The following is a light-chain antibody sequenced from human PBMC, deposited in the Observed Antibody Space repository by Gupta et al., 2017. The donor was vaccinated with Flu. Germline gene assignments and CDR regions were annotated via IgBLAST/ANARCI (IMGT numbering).Light chain of an antibody. Sequence: PSSRSASVGARVTITGRASQTISSYLNWYQQNPGEAPNLLISGVSNLQSGVSSRFSGSGSRTDFTLTISRLQPEDLATYYCQQSDSNPLTFGGGTKVEIK. CDR3: QQSDSNPLT. CDR2: GVS. CDR1: QTISSY. V-gene: IGKV1-39*01. J-gene: IGKJ4*01.